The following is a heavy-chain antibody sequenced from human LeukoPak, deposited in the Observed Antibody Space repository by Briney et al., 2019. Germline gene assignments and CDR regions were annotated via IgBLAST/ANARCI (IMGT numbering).Heavy chain of an antibody. Sequence: PSETLSLTCTVSGGSISSSSYYWGWIRQPPGKGLEWIGSIYYSGSTYYNPSLKSRVTISVGTSKNQFSLKLSSVTAADTAVYYCARDVHDFWSGDWYFDLWGRGTLVTVSS. CDR3: ARDVHDFWSGDWYFDL. CDR1: GGSISSSSYY. CDR2: IYYSGST. D-gene: IGHD3-3*01. J-gene: IGHJ2*01. V-gene: IGHV4-39*07.